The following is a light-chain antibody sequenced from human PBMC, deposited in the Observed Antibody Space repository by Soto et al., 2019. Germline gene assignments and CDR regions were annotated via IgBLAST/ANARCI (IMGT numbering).Light chain of an antibody. J-gene: IGKJ1*01. Sequence: DIVMTQSPLSLPVTPGEPASISCRSSQSLLHSNGYNYLDWYRQKPGQSPQLLIYLGSNRASGVPHRFSGSGSGTDFTLKISRVEAGDVGVYYCMQALQTPWTFGQGTKVEIK. CDR2: LGS. V-gene: IGKV2-28*01. CDR3: MQALQTPWT. CDR1: QSLLHSNGYNY.